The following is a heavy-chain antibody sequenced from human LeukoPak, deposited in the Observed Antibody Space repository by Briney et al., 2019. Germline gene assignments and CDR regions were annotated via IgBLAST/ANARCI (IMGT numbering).Heavy chain of an antibody. J-gene: IGHJ4*02. CDR2: MNPNSGNT. CDR1: GYTFTSYD. Sequence: ASVKVSCKASGYTFTSYDINWVRQATGQGLEWMGWMNPNSGNTNYAQKFQGRVIMTTDTSTSTAYMELMSLRSDDTAGFYCARDGSGGGGYFDYWGQGTLVIVSS. D-gene: IGHD6-19*01. V-gene: IGHV1-8*02. CDR3: ARDGSGGGGYFDY.